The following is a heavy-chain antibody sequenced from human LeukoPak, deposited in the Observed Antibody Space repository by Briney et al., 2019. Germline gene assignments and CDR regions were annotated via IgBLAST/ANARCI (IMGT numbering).Heavy chain of an antibody. J-gene: IGHJ4*02. CDR3: ARAIDTSGYYVVEEAYFEY. CDR2: ISYDGSNK. V-gene: IGHV3-30-3*01. CDR1: GFTFSSYA. Sequence: GGSLRLSCSASGFTFSSYAMHWLRQAPGKGLEWVAVISYDGSNKYYADSVKGRFTISRDNSKNTLYLQMNSLRAEDTAVYYCARAIDTSGYYVVEEAYFEYWGQGTLVTVSS. D-gene: IGHD3-22*01.